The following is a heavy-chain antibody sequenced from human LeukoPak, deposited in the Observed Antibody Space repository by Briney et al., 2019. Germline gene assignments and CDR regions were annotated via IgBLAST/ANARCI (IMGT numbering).Heavy chain of an antibody. V-gene: IGHV4-59*08. CDR3: ARVRAVAGTPFDY. CDR2: IYYSGTT. J-gene: IGHJ4*02. D-gene: IGHD6-19*01. CDR1: GYSISSNYY. Sequence: SETLSLTCTVSGYSISSNYYWNWIRQPPGKGLEWIGYIYYSGTTNYNPSLKSRVSMSVDTSKNQFSLKVRSVTAADTAVYFCARVRAVAGTPFDYWGQGTLVTVSS.